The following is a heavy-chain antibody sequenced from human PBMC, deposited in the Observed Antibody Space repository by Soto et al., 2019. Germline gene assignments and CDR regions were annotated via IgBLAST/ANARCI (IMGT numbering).Heavy chain of an antibody. CDR3: ARDGNYYDSSGYLYYYYGMDV. CDR2: IYHSGST. CDR1: GGSISSGGYS. V-gene: IGHV4-30-2*01. Sequence: SETLSLTCAVSGGSISSGGYSWSWIRQPPGKGLEWIGYIYHSGSTYYNPSLKSRVTISVDRSKNQFSLKLSSVTAADTAVYYCARDGNYYDSSGYLYYYYGMDVWGQGTTVTVSS. D-gene: IGHD3-22*01. J-gene: IGHJ6*02.